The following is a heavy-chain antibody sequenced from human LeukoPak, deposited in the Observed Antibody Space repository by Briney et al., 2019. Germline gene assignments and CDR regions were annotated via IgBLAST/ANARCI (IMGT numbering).Heavy chain of an antibody. CDR2: ISGSGHDI. J-gene: IGHJ5*01. D-gene: IGHD6-6*01. Sequence: GGSLRLSCAASGFTFSDSYMTWVRQAPGKGVEWVAYISGSGHDINYSDSVKGRFTISRDNAKNSLYLQMSSLRVEDTALYYCTRDPRHFDSCGQGTLVTVSS. V-gene: IGHV3-11*04. CDR1: GFTFSDSY. CDR3: TRDPRHFDS.